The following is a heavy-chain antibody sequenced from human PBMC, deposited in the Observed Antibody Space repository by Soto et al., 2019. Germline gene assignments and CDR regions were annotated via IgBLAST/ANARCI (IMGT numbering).Heavy chain of an antibody. V-gene: IGHV3-7*01. CDR3: SSHGCSGGSCHFDY. Sequence: EVQLVESGGGLVQPGGSLRLSCAASGFTFSSYWMTWVRQAPGKGLEWVANIKQDGSEKYYVDSVKGRFAFSRDNAKNSLYLQMNSLRAEDTAVYYFSSHGCSGGSCHFDYWGQGNLVTVSS. D-gene: IGHD2-15*01. CDR2: IKQDGSEK. J-gene: IGHJ4*02. CDR1: GFTFSSYW.